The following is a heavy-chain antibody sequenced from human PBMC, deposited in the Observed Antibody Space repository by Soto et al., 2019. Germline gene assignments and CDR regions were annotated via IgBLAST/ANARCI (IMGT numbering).Heavy chain of an antibody. CDR2: INAGNGNT. V-gene: IGHV1-3*01. Sequence: ASVKVSCKASGYTFTSYAMHWVRQAPGQRLEWMGWINAGNGNTKYSQKFQGRVTITRDTSASTAYMELSSLRSEDTAVYYCARDWGTTTVSLNWFDPWGQGTLVTVAS. J-gene: IGHJ5*02. D-gene: IGHD4-17*01. CDR1: GYTFTSYA. CDR3: ARDWGTTTVSLNWFDP.